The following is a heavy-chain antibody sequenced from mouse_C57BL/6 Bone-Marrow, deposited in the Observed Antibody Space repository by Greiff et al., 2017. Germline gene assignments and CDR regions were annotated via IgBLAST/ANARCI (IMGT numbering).Heavy chain of an antibody. J-gene: IGHJ4*01. Sequence: VQVVESGPELARPWASVKISCQAFYTFSRRVHFAIRATNYWMQWVKQRPGQGLEWIGAIYPGNGDTSYNQKFKGKATLTADKSSSTAYMQLSSLTSEDSAVYYCAWDEPMDYWGQGTSVTVSS. CDR2: GQGLEWIG. D-gene: IGHD4-1*01. V-gene: IGHV1-87*01. CDR1: YTFSRRVH. CDR3: SEDSAVYYCAWDEPMDY.